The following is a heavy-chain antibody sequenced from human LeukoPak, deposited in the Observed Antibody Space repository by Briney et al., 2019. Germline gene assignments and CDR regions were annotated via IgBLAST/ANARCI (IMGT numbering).Heavy chain of an antibody. CDR2: IYYSGST. CDR1: GGSISSYY. D-gene: IGHD3-16*01. J-gene: IGHJ5*02. CDR3: ARDKGGFDP. V-gene: IGHV4-59*01. Sequence: PSETLSLTCTVSGGSISSYYWSWIRQPPGKGLEWIGYIYYSGSTNYTPSLKSRVTISVDTSKNQFSLKLSSVTAADTAVYYCARDKGGFDPWGQGTLVTVSS.